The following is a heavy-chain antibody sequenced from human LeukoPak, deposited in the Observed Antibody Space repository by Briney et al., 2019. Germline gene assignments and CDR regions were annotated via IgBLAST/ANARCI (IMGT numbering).Heavy chain of an antibody. V-gene: IGHV3-74*01. Sequence: GGSLRLSCAASGFTFSSYWMHWVRQAPGKGLVWVSRINSDGSSTSYADSVKGRFTISRDNAKNSLYLQMNSLRAEDTAVYFCARDVDGSITMVRGVIITPPPGYFDYWGQGTLVTVSS. D-gene: IGHD3-10*01. CDR1: GFTFSSYW. CDR3: ARDVDGSITMVRGVIITPPPGYFDY. J-gene: IGHJ4*02. CDR2: INSDGSST.